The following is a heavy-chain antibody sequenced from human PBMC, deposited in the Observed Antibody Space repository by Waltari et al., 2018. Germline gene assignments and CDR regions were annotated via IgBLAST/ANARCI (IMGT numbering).Heavy chain of an antibody. CDR3: ARDSDPSAVFDAFDI. V-gene: IGHV3-33*01. J-gene: IGHJ3*02. D-gene: IGHD3-10*02. Sequence: QVQLVESGGGVVQPGRSLRLSCAASGFTFSSYGMHWVRQAPGKGLEWVAVIWYDGSNKYYADSVKGRFTSSRDNSKNTLYLQMNSLRAEDTAVYYCARDSDPSAVFDAFDIWGQGTMVTVSS. CDR1: GFTFSSYG. CDR2: IWYDGSNK.